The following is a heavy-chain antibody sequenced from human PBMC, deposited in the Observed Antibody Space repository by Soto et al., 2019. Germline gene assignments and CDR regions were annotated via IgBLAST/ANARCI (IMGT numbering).Heavy chain of an antibody. J-gene: IGHJ4*02. CDR2: ITGSGDRT. CDR3: AVAIFTAYDY. D-gene: IGHD3-9*01. Sequence: LRLSCAASGFTFSGCSMTWVRQAPGKGLEWVSAITGSGDRTYYADSVKGRFTISRDNSNNMVYLQMNSLRAEDSAVYYCAVAIFTAYDYWGQGTLVTVSS. V-gene: IGHV3-23*01. CDR1: GFTFSGCS.